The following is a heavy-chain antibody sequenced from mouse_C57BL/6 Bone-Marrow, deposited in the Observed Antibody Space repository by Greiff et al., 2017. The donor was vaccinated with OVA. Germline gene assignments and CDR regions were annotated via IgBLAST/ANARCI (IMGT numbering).Heavy chain of an antibody. CDR2: IYPGDGDT. CDR1: GYAFSSYW. Sequence: QVHVKQSGAELVKPGASVKISCKASGYAFSSYWMNWVKQRPGKGLEWIGQIYPGDGDTNYNGKFKGKATLTADKSSSTAYMQLSSLTSEDSAVYFCARWGYGYDDYYAMDYWGQGTSVTVSS. D-gene: IGHD2-2*01. CDR3: ARWGYGYDDYYAMDY. V-gene: IGHV1-80*01. J-gene: IGHJ4*01.